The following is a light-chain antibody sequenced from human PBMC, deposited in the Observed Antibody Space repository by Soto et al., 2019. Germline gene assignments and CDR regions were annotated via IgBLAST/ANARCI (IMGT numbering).Light chain of an antibody. CDR2: SSY. CDR3: AAWDDSLNGRV. J-gene: IGLJ1*01. Sequence: QSVLTQPPSVSGTPGQRVTISCSGSSSNIGSNTVNWYQQFPGTAPRLLIYSSYQRPSGVPDRFSGSQSGTSASLAISGLQSDDEADYYCAAWDDSLNGRVFGTGTKVTVL. V-gene: IGLV1-44*01. CDR1: SSNIGSNT.